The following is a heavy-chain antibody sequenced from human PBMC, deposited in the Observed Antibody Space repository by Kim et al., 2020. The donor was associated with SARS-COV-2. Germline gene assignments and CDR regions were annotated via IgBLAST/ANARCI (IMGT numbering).Heavy chain of an antibody. D-gene: IGHD6-19*01. CDR1: GFTFSSRA. CDR3: AKDHPSSGWPAFDS. Sequence: GGSLRLSCAASGFTFSSRAMSWVRQAPGKGPEWVASVNNGGNAYYADSVKGRFTVSRDITRGTLYLQMNSLRAGDTALYFCAKDHPSSGWPAFDSWGQGTLVTVAS. CDR2: VNNGGNA. J-gene: IGHJ4*02. V-gene: IGHV3-23*01.